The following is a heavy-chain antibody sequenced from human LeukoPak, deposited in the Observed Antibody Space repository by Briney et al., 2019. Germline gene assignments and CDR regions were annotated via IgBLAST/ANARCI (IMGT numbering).Heavy chain of an antibody. Sequence: GGSLRLSCAASGFTFSSYSMNWVRQAPGKGLEWVSYISSSGSSMYYADSVKGRFTISRDNAKNSLYLQMNSLRAEDTAVYHCARGGPDSGSYYIWWGQGTLVTVSS. CDR3: ARGGPDSGSYYIW. D-gene: IGHD1-26*01. CDR2: ISSSGSSM. J-gene: IGHJ4*02. V-gene: IGHV3-48*04. CDR1: GFTFSSYS.